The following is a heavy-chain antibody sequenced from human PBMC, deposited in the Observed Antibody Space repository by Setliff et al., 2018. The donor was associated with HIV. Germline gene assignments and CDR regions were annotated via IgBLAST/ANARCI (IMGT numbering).Heavy chain of an antibody. Sequence: PGGSLRLSCAASGFVFSDHSFHWVRQAPGEGLEWPSYISATGTTVSYADSVRGRFIISRDSFRNVLYLQMKSLRVDDTALYYCVRDQLRWPERWDFDFWGQGTLVTVSS. D-gene: IGHD1-26*01. CDR1: GFVFSDHS. CDR2: ISATGTTV. V-gene: IGHV3-48*01. CDR3: VRDQLRWPERWDFDF. J-gene: IGHJ4*02.